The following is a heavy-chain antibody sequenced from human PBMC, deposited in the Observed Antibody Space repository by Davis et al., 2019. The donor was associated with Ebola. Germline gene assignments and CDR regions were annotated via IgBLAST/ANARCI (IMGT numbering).Heavy chain of an antibody. CDR1: GDSVSINSAG. CDR3: TRGWLRGWFDP. V-gene: IGHV6-1*01. Sequence: HSQTLSLTCAISGDSVSINSAGWNWIRQSPSRGLEWLGRTYYNSKWYNDYAVSVKSRLTVDPDTSKNQFSLKLNSVTPEDTAVYYCTRGWLRGWFDPWGQGTQVIVSS. D-gene: IGHD5-12*01. CDR2: TYYNSKWYN. J-gene: IGHJ5*02.